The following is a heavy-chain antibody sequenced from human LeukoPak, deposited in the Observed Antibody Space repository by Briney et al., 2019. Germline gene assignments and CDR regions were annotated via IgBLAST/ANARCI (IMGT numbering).Heavy chain of an antibody. CDR2: IRGKAYGGTT. Sequence: GRSLRLSCTASGFTFGDYAMSWFRQAPGKGLEWVGFIRGKAYGGTTEYAASVKGRFTISRDDSKSIAYLQMNSLKTEDTAVYNCTREGGGYSYGTWGYYYYMDVWGKGTTVTVSS. CDR3: TREGGGYSYGTWGYYYYMDV. CDR1: GFTFGDYA. J-gene: IGHJ6*03. V-gene: IGHV3-49*03. D-gene: IGHD5-18*01.